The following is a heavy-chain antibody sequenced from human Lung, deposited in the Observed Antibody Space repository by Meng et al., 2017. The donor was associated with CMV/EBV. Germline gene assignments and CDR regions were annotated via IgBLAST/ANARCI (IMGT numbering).Heavy chain of an antibody. D-gene: IGHD3-22*01. Sequence: LRLXCAISGDSVSSNSAAWNWIRQSPSRGLEWLGRTYYRSKWYDDYAMAVKSRITINPDTSKNQFSLQLNSVTPEDTAVYYCARDYYDSGAYYYTEEYYHGLDVWGQGXTVTVSS. J-gene: IGHJ6*02. CDR1: GDSVSSNSAA. CDR2: TYYRSKWYD. CDR3: ARDYYDSGAYYYTEEYYHGLDV. V-gene: IGHV6-1*01.